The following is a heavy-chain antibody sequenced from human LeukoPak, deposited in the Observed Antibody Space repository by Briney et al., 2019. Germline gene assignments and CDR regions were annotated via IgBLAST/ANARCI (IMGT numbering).Heavy chain of an antibody. Sequence: GASVKVSCKTSGGTFNSYAINWVRQAPGQGLEWMGGIIPIFGTANYAQKFQGRVTITADESTSTAYMELSSLRSEDTAVYYCAREKSLGDFWSGYSEYWGQGTLVTVSS. CDR1: GGTFNSYA. D-gene: IGHD3-3*01. J-gene: IGHJ4*02. CDR3: AREKSLGDFWSGYSEY. V-gene: IGHV1-69*13. CDR2: IIPIFGTA.